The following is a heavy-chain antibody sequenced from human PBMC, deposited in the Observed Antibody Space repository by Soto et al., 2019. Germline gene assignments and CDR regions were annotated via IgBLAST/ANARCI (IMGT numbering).Heavy chain of an antibody. CDR2: ISGSGGST. D-gene: IGHD3-3*01. J-gene: IGHJ4*02. Sequence: EVQLLESGGGLVQPGGSLRLSCAASGFTFSNYAMSWVRQAPGKGLEWVSGISGSGGSTYYADSVKGRFTISRDNSKNTLYLQMNSLRAEDTAVYYCAKSSQYYDFWSGYKYWGQGTLVTVSS. V-gene: IGHV3-23*01. CDR1: GFTFSNYA. CDR3: AKSSQYYDFWSGYKY.